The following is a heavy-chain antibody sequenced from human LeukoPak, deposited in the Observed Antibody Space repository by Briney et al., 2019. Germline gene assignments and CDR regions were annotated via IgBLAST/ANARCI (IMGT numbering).Heavy chain of an antibody. CDR2: INPIGGST. J-gene: IGHJ4*02. D-gene: IGHD1-26*01. CDR3: ARERSGSYFD. Sequence: GASVKVSCKASGYTFTNYYMHWVRQAPGQGLEWMGIINPIGGSTTYAQKFQARVTMTRDTSTSTVYMELSSLRSEDTAVYYCARERSGSYFDWGQGTLVTVSS. V-gene: IGHV1-46*01. CDR1: GYTFTNYY.